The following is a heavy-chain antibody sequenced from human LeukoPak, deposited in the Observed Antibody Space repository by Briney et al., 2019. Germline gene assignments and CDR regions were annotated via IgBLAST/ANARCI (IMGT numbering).Heavy chain of an antibody. V-gene: IGHV3-48*01. J-gene: IGHJ4*02. Sequence: PGGSLRLSCAASGFIFSGYSMNWVRQTPGKGLEWISYIGATGTTKYYVDSVKGRFTISRDNAKSSLFLQMNSLRAEDTAVYYCARKYQGDGYNYFDSWGQGTLVTVSS. CDR2: IGATGTTK. CDR3: ARKYQGDGYNYFDS. D-gene: IGHD5-24*01. CDR1: GFIFSGYS.